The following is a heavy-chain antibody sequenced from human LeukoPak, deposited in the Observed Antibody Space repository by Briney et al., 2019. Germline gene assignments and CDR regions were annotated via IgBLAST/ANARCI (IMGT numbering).Heavy chain of an antibody. D-gene: IGHD2-15*01. CDR2: ISATSDSA. Sequence: GGSLRLSCAASGFTFSSYAMSWVRQAPGKGLEWVSAISATSDSAYYADSVKGRFTISRDNSKNTLDLQMNSLRAEDTAVYYCAKDFTRKYCSGGTCYPDCWGQGTLVTVSS. CDR3: AKDFTRKYCSGGTCYPDC. V-gene: IGHV3-23*01. CDR1: GFTFSSYA. J-gene: IGHJ4*02.